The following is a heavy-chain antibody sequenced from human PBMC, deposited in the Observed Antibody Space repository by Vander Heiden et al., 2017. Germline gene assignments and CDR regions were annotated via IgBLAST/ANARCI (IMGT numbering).Heavy chain of an antibody. D-gene: IGHD2-15*01. J-gene: IGHJ5*02. CDR2: INPNSGGT. CDR3: ARGGVVVVAATRGRHNWFDP. V-gene: IGHV1-2*02. CDR1: GYTFTGYY. Sequence: QVQLVQSGAEVKKPGASVKVSCKASGYTFTGYYMHWVRQAPGQGLEWMGWINPNSGGTNYAQKLQGRVTMTRDTSISTAYMELSRLRSDDTAVYYCARGGVVVVAATRGRHNWFDPWGQGTLVTVSS.